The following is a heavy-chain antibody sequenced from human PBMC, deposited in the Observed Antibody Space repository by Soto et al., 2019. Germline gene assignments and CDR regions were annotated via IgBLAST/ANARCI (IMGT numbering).Heavy chain of an antibody. Sequence: ASVKVSCKASGYTFTDFYMHWVRQAPGQGLEWMGRINPSGGSTSYAQKFQGRVTITTDESTSTAYMELSSLRSEDTAVYYCARGIKYGDYSRLFAPWGPGTLVTVSS. CDR3: ARGIKYGDYSRLFAP. CDR1: GYTFTDFY. V-gene: IGHV1-46*01. J-gene: IGHJ5*02. D-gene: IGHD4-17*01. CDR2: INPSGGST.